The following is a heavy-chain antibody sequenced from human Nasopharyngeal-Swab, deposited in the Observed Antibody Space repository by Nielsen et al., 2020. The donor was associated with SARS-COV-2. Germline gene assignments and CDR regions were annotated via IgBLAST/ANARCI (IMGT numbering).Heavy chain of an antibody. CDR1: GFTFSNYW. CDR3: ARGWGFWSGYFLDV. D-gene: IGHD3-3*01. CDR2: IKQDGSGE. Sequence: GGSLRLSCAASGFTFSNYWMSWVRQAPGKGLEWVANIKQDGSGEYYLDSVKGRFTISRDDAKNSLYLQMNSLRAEDTALYYCARGWGFWSGYFLDVWGQGTTVTVSS. V-gene: IGHV3-7*03. J-gene: IGHJ6*02.